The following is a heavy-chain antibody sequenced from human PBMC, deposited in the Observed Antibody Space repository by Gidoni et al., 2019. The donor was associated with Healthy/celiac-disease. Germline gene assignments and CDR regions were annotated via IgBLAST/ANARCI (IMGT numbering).Heavy chain of an antibody. Sequence: QVPLQQSGPGLVKPSQTLPLTCAISGDSVSSNSAAWNWIRQSPSRGLEWLGRTYYRSKWYNDYAVSVKSRITINPDTSKNQFSLQLNSVTPEDTAVYYCARDLEEAKTGDGSGYFDYWGQGTLVTVSS. CDR2: TYYRSKWYN. CDR1: GDSVSSNSAA. J-gene: IGHJ4*02. D-gene: IGHD7-27*01. V-gene: IGHV6-1*01. CDR3: ARDLEEAKTGDGSGYFDY.